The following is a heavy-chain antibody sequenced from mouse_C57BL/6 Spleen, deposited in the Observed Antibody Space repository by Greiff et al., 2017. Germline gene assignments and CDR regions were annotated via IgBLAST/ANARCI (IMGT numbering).Heavy chain of an antibody. V-gene: IGHV1-82*01. CDR3: ARERVAVLRYYG. D-gene: IGHD1-1*01. CDR2: IYPGVGDT. CDR1: GYAFSSSW. Sequence: QVQLQQSGPELVKPGASVKISCKASGYAFSSSWMNWVKQRPGKGLEWIGRIYPGVGDTNYNGKFKGKATLTAAKSSSTAYMQLSSLTSEDSAVYFCARERVAVLRYYGRGQGTTLTVSS. J-gene: IGHJ2*01.